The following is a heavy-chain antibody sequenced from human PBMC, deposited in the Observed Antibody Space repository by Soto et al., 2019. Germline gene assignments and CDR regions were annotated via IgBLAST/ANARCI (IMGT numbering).Heavy chain of an antibody. CDR1: GFTFSSYA. D-gene: IGHD2-8*02. Sequence: QVQLVESGGGVVQPGRSLTLSCAASGFTFSSYAMHWVRQAPGKGLEWVAVISYDGSNKYYADSVKGRFTISRDNSKNTLYLQMNSLRAEDTAVYYCARTAAIFSSWWGMDVWGQGTTVTVSS. CDR2: ISYDGSNK. J-gene: IGHJ6*02. CDR3: ARTAAIFSSWWGMDV. V-gene: IGHV3-30-3*01.